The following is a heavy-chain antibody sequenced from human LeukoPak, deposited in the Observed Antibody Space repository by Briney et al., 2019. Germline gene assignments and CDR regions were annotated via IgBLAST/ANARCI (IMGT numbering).Heavy chain of an antibody. CDR2: IYSGGST. Sequence: GGSLRLSCAASGFTVSSNYMSWVCQAPGKGLEWVSVIYSGGSTYYADSVKGRFTISRDNSKNTLYLQMNSLRAEDTAVYYCAKSLYSSSWYADAFDIWGQGTMVTVSS. CDR1: GFTVSSNY. V-gene: IGHV3-66*01. J-gene: IGHJ3*02. D-gene: IGHD6-13*01. CDR3: AKSLYSSSWYADAFDI.